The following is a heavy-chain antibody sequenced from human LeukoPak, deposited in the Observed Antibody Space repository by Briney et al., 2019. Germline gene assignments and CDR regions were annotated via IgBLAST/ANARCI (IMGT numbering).Heavy chain of an antibody. D-gene: IGHD2-8*01. V-gene: IGHV3-23*01. CDR1: GFTFSSYA. Sequence: GGSLRLSCAASGFTFSSYAMSWVRQAPGKGLEWVSAITGGGSSTFYADSVDGRFAISRDNSKNTLYLQMNSLRAEDTAVYYCANSATGVTRAFDIWGQGTMVTVSS. CDR3: ANSATGVTRAFDI. CDR2: ITGGGSST. J-gene: IGHJ3*02.